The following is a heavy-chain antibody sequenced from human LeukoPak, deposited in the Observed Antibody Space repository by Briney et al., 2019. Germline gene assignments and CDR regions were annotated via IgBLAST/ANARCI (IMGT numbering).Heavy chain of an antibody. CDR2: IYHSGST. V-gene: IGHV4-30-2*01. CDR3: ARGRPYSGGYHLDY. Sequence: PSQTLSLTCAVSGGSLSSGGYSWSWIRQPPGKGLEWIGYIYHSGSTYYNPSLKSRVTISVDRSKNQFFLKLNSVTAADTAVYYCARGRPYSGGYHLDYWGQGTLVTVSP. J-gene: IGHJ4*02. D-gene: IGHD1-26*01. CDR1: GGSLSSGGYS.